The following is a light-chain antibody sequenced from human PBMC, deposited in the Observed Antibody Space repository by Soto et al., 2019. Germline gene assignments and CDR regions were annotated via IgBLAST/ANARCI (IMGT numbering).Light chain of an antibody. J-gene: IGLJ2*01. V-gene: IGLV2-14*01. Sequence: QSALTQPASVSGSPRQSITISCTGTSSDVGGYNYVSWYQQHPGKAPKLVIYEVSNRPSGVSNRFSGSQSGNTASLTISGLQAEDEAEYYCSSYTSRSTLVFGGGTKLTVL. CDR3: SSYTSRSTLV. CDR1: SSDVGGYNY. CDR2: EVS.